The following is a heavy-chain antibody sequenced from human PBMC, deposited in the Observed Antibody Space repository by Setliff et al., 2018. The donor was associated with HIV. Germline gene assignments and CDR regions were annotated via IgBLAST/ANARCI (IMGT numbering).Heavy chain of an antibody. D-gene: IGHD6-19*01. CDR1: GGSVSNYY. CDR2: INTSGST. Sequence: PSETLSLTCTVSGGSVSNYYWTWIRQSAGKGLEWIGHINTSGSTKYNPSLKSRVTISVDTSKNQFSLKLSSVTAADTAVYYCAIIHYSNGWNYYFDYWGQGTLVTVSS. CDR3: AIIHYSNGWNYYFDY. V-gene: IGHV4-4*08. J-gene: IGHJ4*02.